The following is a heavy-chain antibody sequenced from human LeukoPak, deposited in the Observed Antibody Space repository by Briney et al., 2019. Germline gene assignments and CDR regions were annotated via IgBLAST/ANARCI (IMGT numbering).Heavy chain of an antibody. D-gene: IGHD1-1*01. CDR1: GGPISSGDYY. CDR2: IYYSGST. Sequence: SETLSLTCTVSGGPISSGDYYWSWIRQPPGKGLEWIGYIYYSGSTYYNPSLKSRVTISVDTSKNQFSLKLSSVTAADTAVYYCARAERNAFDIWGQGTMVTVSS. J-gene: IGHJ3*02. V-gene: IGHV4-30-4*08. CDR3: ARAERNAFDI.